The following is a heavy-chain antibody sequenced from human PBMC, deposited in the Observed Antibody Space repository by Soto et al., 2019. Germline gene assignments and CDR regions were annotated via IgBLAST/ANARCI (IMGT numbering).Heavy chain of an antibody. CDR2: ISGSGGST. CDR1: GFTFSTYA. Sequence: GGSLRLSCAASGFTFSTYAMSWVRQAPGKGLEWVSAISGSGGSTYYADSVKGRFTISRDNSKNTLYLQMNSLRAEDTAVYYCAKVYGDPNYYYYYMDVWGKGTTVTVSS. CDR3: AKVYGDPNYYYYYMDV. V-gene: IGHV3-23*01. D-gene: IGHD4-17*01. J-gene: IGHJ6*03.